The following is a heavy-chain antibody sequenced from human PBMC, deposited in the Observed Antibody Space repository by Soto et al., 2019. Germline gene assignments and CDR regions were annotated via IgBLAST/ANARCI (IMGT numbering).Heavy chain of an antibody. CDR2: ISAYNGNT. Sequence: ASVKVSCKASGYTFTSYGISWVRQAPGQGLEWMGWISAYNGNTNYAQKLQGRVTMTTDTSASTAYMELRSLRSDDTAVYYCAGTYYYDSSGYDDAFDIWGQGTMVTVSS. V-gene: IGHV1-18*01. J-gene: IGHJ3*02. CDR3: AGTYYYDSSGYDDAFDI. CDR1: GYTFTSYG. D-gene: IGHD3-22*01.